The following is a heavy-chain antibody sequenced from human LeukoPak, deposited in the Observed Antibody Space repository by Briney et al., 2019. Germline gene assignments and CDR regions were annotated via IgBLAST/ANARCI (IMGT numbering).Heavy chain of an antibody. CDR1: GYNFASYW. V-gene: IGHV5-51*01. Sequence: GESLKISCKGSGYNFASYWIGWVRQMPGKGLEWMGIIYPGDSDTRYGPSFQGQVTISADKSISTAYLQWSSLKASDTAMYYCARHGGGGSGGNSGFDYWGQGTLVTVSS. CDR2: IYPGDSDT. J-gene: IGHJ4*02. CDR3: ARHGGGGSGGNSGFDY. D-gene: IGHD4-23*01.